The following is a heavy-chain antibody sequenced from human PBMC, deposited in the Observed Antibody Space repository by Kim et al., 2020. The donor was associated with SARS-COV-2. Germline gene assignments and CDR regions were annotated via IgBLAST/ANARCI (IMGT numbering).Heavy chain of an antibody. D-gene: IGHD3-3*01. J-gene: IGHJ5*02. CDR1: GGTFSSYA. V-gene: IGHV1-69*13. Sequence: SVKVSCKASGGTFSSYAISWVRQAPGQGLEWMGGIIPIFGTANYAQKFQGRVTITADESTSTAYMELSSLRSEDTAVYYCATSSVLRFLCWFDPWGQGTLVTVSS. CDR3: ATSSVLRFLCWFDP. CDR2: IIPIFGTA.